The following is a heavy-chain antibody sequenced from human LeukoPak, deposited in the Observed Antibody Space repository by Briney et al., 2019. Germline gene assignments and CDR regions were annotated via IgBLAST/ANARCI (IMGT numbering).Heavy chain of an antibody. Sequence: GGSLRLSCAASGFTFSSYSMNWVRQAPGKGLEWVSYISSSSSTIYYADSVKGRFTISRDNAKNSLYLQMNSLRAEDTAVYYCARDKLDYGDYHQDDAFDIWGQGTMVTVSS. J-gene: IGHJ3*02. CDR3: ARDKLDYGDYHQDDAFDI. CDR1: GFTFSSYS. V-gene: IGHV3-48*01. D-gene: IGHD4-17*01. CDR2: ISSSSSTI.